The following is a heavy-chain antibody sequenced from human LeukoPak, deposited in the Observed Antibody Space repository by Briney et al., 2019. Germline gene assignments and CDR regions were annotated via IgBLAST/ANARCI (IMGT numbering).Heavy chain of an antibody. D-gene: IGHD3-10*01. Sequence: ASVKVSCKVSGYTLTELSMHWVRQAPGKGLEWMGGFDPEDGETIYAQKFQGRVTMTEDTSTDTAYMELSGLRSEDTAVYYCATIPYGSGLMGYFDYWGQGTLVTVSS. CDR3: ATIPYGSGLMGYFDY. CDR1: GYTLTELS. J-gene: IGHJ4*02. V-gene: IGHV1-24*01. CDR2: FDPEDGET.